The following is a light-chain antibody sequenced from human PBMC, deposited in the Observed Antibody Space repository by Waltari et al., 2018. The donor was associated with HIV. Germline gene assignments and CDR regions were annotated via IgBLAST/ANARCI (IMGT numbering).Light chain of an antibody. J-gene: IGLJ2*01. V-gene: IGLV6-57*04. CDR2: EDN. Sequence: NFMLTQPHSVSESPGKTVTISCTRSSGSIASNYVQWYQQRPGSAPTTVIYEDNQRPSGVPDRFSGSIDSSSNSASLTISGRKTEDEADYYCQSYDSSFVVFGGGTKLTVL. CDR3: QSYDSSFVV. CDR1: SGSIASNY.